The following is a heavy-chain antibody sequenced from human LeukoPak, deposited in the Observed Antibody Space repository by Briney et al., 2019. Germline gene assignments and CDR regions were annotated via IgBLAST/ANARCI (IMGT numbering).Heavy chain of an antibody. V-gene: IGHV4-39*07. J-gene: IGHJ4*02. CDR1: GGSISSSSYY. CDR2: IYYSGST. D-gene: IGHD4-17*01. CDR3: ARLQATVSIHSYFDY. Sequence: PSETLSLTCTVSGGSISSSSYYWGWIRQPPGKGLEWIGSIYYSGSTYYNPSLKSRVTISVDTSKNQFSLKLTSVTAADTAVCYCARLQATVSIHSYFDYWGQGTLVTVSS.